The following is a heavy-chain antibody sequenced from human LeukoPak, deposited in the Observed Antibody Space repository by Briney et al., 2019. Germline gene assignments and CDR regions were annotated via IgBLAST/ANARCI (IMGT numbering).Heavy chain of an antibody. J-gene: IGHJ5*02. Sequence: GGSLRLSCAASGFTLSSYWMSWVRQAPGKGLEWVANIKQDGSEKYYVDSVKGRFTISRDNAKNSLYLQMNSLRAEDTAVYYCARKIVGATFNWFDPWGQGTLVTVSP. CDR2: IKQDGSEK. V-gene: IGHV3-7*01. CDR3: ARKIVGATFNWFDP. D-gene: IGHD1-26*01. CDR1: GFTLSSYW.